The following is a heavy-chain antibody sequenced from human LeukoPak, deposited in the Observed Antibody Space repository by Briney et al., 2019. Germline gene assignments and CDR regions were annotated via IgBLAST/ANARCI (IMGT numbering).Heavy chain of an antibody. CDR3: ARAGVLTDYYDSSGYYYPHFDY. CDR2: IIPIFGTA. CDR1: GGTFSSYA. J-gene: IGHJ4*02. V-gene: IGHV1-69*05. Sequence: ASVKVSCKASGGTFSSYAISWVRQAPGQGLEWMGRIIPIFGTANYAQKFQGRVTITTDESTSTAYMELSSLRSEDTAVYYCARAGVLTDYYDSSGYYYPHFDYWGQGTLVTVSS. D-gene: IGHD3-22*01.